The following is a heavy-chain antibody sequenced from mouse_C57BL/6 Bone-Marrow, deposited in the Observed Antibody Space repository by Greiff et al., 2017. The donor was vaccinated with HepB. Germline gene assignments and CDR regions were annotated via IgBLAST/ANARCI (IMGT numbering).Heavy chain of an antibody. CDR1: GFTFSDFY. CDR3: ARDAGTGTYFDY. D-gene: IGHD4-1*01. Sequence: EVQVVDSGGGLVQSGRSLRLSCATSGFTFSDFYMEWVRQAPGKGLEWIAASRNKANDYTTEYSASVKGRFIVSRDTSQSILYLQMNALRAEDTAIYYCARDAGTGTYFDYWGQGTTLTVSS. J-gene: IGHJ2*01. V-gene: IGHV7-1*01. CDR2: SRNKANDYTT.